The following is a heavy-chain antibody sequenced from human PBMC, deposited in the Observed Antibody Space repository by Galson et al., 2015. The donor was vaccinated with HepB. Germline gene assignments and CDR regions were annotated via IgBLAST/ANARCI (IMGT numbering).Heavy chain of an antibody. CDR2: ISWNSGSI. J-gene: IGHJ3*02. D-gene: IGHD6-13*01. V-gene: IGHV3-9*01. CDR1: GFTFDDYA. Sequence: SLRLSCAASGFTFDDYAMHWVRQAPGKGLEWVSGISWNSGSIGYADSVKGRFTISRDNAKNSLYLQMNSLRAEDTALYYCAKAGASSWYRYTFDIWGQGTMVTVSS. CDR3: AKAGASSWYRYTFDI.